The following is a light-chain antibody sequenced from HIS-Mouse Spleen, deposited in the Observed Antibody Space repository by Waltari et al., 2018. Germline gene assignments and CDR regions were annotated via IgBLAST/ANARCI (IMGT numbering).Light chain of an antibody. Sequence: QPVLTQPPSSSASPGESARLTCTLPSDINVGSYNIYWYQQKPGSPPRYLLYYYSDSDKGQGSGVPSRFSGSKDASDNTGILLISGLQSEDEADYYCMIWPSNASVVFGGGTKLTVL. V-gene: IGLV5-37*01. CDR3: MIWPSNASVV. CDR2: YYSDSDK. CDR1: SDINVGSYN. J-gene: IGLJ2*01.